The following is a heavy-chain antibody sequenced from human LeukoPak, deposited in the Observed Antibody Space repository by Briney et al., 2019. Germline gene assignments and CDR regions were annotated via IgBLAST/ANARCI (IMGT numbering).Heavy chain of an antibody. CDR2: TSGSVSST. J-gene: IGHJ4*02. V-gene: IGHV3-23*01. CDR3: ARGLSGTYFALDY. Sequence: GGSLRLSCAASGFTFSSYVMNCVRQAPGKGLEWFSGTSGSVSSTYYADSVKGRFTISRDNSKNTLSLQMNSLRAEDTAVYYCARGLSGTYFALDYWGQGTRVTVSS. D-gene: IGHD3-10*01. CDR1: GFTFSSYV.